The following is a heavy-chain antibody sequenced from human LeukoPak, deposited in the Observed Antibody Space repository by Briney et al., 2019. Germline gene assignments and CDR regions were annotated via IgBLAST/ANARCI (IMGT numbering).Heavy chain of an antibody. CDR3: AKGEGQLVVDYFDY. CDR1: GFTFDDYW. CDR2: INQDGSEK. V-gene: IGHV3-7*03. Sequence: GGSLRLSCGASGFTFDDYWMSWVRQAPGQGLEWVANINQDGSEKYYLDSAKGRFTISRDNAKNSLYLQMNSLRAEDTAVYYCAKGEGQLVVDYFDYWGQGTLVTVSS. D-gene: IGHD6-6*01. J-gene: IGHJ4*02.